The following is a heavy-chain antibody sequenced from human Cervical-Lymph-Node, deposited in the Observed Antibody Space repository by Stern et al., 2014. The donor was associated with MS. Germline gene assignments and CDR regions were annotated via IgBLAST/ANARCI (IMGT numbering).Heavy chain of an antibody. Sequence: VQLVQSGAEVKKPGESLKISCTGSGYSFTSYWIAWVRHMPGKGLEWMGIVDPGDSDTRYSPSFQGQVSISADKSTSTAYLQWSSLKASDIAMYYCARTRYSSSWYTFDPWGQGTLVTVSS. D-gene: IGHD6-13*01. CDR2: VDPGDSDT. CDR3: ARTRYSSSWYTFDP. CDR1: GYSFTSYW. J-gene: IGHJ5*02. V-gene: IGHV5-51*03.